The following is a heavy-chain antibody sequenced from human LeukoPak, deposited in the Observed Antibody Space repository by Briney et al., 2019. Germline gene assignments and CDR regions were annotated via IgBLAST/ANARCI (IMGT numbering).Heavy chain of an antibody. CDR2: IYTSGST. J-gene: IGHJ4*02. CDR1: GGSISSYY. V-gene: IGHV4-4*07. Sequence: SETLSLTCTVSGGSISSYYWSWIRQPAGKGLEWIGRIYTSGSTNYNPSLKSRVTMSVDTCKNQFSLKLSSVTAADTAVYYCARVKQQLVRAYYFDYWGQGTLVTVSS. D-gene: IGHD6-13*01. CDR3: ARVKQQLVRAYYFDY.